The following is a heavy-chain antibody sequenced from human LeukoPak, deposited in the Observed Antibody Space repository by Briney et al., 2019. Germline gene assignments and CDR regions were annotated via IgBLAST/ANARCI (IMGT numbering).Heavy chain of an antibody. J-gene: IGHJ4*02. D-gene: IGHD6-25*01. Sequence: GASVKVSCKASGYTFTSYGISWVRQAPGQGLEWMGWISAYNGNTNYAQELQGRVTMTTDTSTSTAYMELRSLRSDDTAVYYCARDSLYSSGLEFDYWGQGTLVTVSS. CDR1: GYTFTSYG. CDR3: ARDSLYSSGLEFDY. V-gene: IGHV1-18*01. CDR2: ISAYNGNT.